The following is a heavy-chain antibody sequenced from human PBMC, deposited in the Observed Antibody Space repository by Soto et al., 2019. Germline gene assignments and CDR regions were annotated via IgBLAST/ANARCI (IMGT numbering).Heavy chain of an antibody. CDR3: ARRKGVSEGAFDI. D-gene: IGHD3-10*01. V-gene: IGHV3-74*01. CDR1: GFAFIGYW. J-gene: IGHJ3*02. Sequence: EVQLAESGGGLVQPGGSLGLPSQAPGFAFIGYWLHWVGKVQGRGLEGFSLINNGGSSTNYVDSVRGRFTTSRDKAKNTLYLQMDSLRAEDTAVYYCARRKGVSEGAFDIWGQGTRVTVSS. CDR2: INNGGSST.